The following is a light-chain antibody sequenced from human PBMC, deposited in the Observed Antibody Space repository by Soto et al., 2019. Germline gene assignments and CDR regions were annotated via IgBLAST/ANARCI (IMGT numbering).Light chain of an antibody. V-gene: IGKV1-5*01. CDR3: QQYNSYSGM. Sequence: DIQMTQSPSTLSASVGDRVTITCRASQSISSWLAWYQQKPGRAPKLRIFDASSLESGVPSRFSGNGSGTEFTLTISGLQPDDFASYYCQQYNSYSGMFGQGTKVDI. J-gene: IGKJ1*01. CDR2: DAS. CDR1: QSISSW.